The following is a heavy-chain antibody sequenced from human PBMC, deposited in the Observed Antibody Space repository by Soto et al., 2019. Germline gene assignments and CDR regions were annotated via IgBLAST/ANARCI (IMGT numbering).Heavy chain of an antibody. CDR1: GYTFTGYY. V-gene: IGHV1-2*04. CDR2: INPNSGGT. CDR3: ARVAEPYYYYYGMDV. Sequence: QVQLVQSGAEVKKPGASVKVSCKASGYTFTGYYMHWVRQAPGQGLEWMGWINPNSGGTNYAQKFQGWVTMTRDTSISTAYMELSSLRSDDTAVYYCARVAEPYYYYYGMDVWGQGTTVTVSS. J-gene: IGHJ6*02.